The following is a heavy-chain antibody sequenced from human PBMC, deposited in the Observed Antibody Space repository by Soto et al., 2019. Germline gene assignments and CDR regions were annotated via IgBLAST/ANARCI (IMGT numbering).Heavy chain of an antibody. J-gene: IGHJ4*02. CDR3: VRVGFGVVTPFDY. Sequence: SETLSLTCTVSGGSVSSGSYYWSWIRQPPGKGLEWIGYIYYSGSTNYNPSLKSRVTISVDTSKNQFPLKLSSVTAADTAVYYCVRVGFGVVTPFDYWGQGTLVTVSS. CDR1: GGSVSSGSYY. V-gene: IGHV4-61*01. D-gene: IGHD3-3*01. CDR2: IYYSGST.